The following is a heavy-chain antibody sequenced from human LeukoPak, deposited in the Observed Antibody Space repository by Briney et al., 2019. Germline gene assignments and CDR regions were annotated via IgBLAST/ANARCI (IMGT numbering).Heavy chain of an antibody. Sequence: SETLSLTCAVSGGSLSGSYWSWIRQPPGKGLEWIGYIYYSGSTNYNPSLKSRVTISVDTSKNQFSLKLSSVTAADTAVYYCARDVGGYDILTGYYTWFDPWGQGTLVTVSS. CDR3: ARDVGGYDILTGYYTWFDP. CDR1: GGSLSGSY. CDR2: IYYSGST. D-gene: IGHD3-9*01. J-gene: IGHJ5*02. V-gene: IGHV4-59*12.